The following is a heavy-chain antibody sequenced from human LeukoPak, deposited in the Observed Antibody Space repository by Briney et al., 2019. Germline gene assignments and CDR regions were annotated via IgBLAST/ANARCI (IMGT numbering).Heavy chain of an antibody. D-gene: IGHD2-15*01. Sequence: GGSLRLSCAASGLAFSAYKMHWARQAPRKGLVWVSRISTDGYTTDYADFVQGRFTASRDNTKNTWSLEMNSLRAEGTAVYYCVVGGSPGYWGQGTLVTVSS. CDR1: GLAFSAYK. CDR2: ISTDGYTT. CDR3: VVGGSPGY. J-gene: IGHJ4*02. V-gene: IGHV3-74*01.